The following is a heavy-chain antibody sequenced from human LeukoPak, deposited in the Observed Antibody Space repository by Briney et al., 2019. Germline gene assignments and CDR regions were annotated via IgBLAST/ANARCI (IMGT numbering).Heavy chain of an antibody. CDR1: GFTFSSYS. J-gene: IGHJ3*02. Sequence: GGSLRLSCAASGFTFSSYSMNWVRQAPGKGLEWVSYISSSSSTIYYADSVKGRFTISRDNAKNSLYLQMNSLRAEDTALYYCARIRSDMVRGASDDAFDIWGQGTMVTVSS. D-gene: IGHD3-10*01. CDR3: ARIRSDMVRGASDDAFDI. CDR2: ISSSSSTI. V-gene: IGHV3-48*04.